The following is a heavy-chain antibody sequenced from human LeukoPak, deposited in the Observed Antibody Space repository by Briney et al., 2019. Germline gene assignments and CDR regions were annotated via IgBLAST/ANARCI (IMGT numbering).Heavy chain of an antibody. Sequence: PGGSLRLSCAASGFTFRSSGIHWVRQAPGKGLVWVSRINSDGSTTNYADSVKGRFTISRDNAKNTLYLQMNSLRAEDTAVYYCARGGGSYFDYWGQGTLVTVSS. V-gene: IGHV3-74*01. J-gene: IGHJ4*02. D-gene: IGHD1-26*01. CDR3: ARGGGSYFDY. CDR2: INSDGSTT. CDR1: GFTFRSSG.